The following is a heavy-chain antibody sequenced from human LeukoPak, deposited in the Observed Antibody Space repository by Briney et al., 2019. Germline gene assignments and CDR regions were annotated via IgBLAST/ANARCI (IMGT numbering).Heavy chain of an antibody. D-gene: IGHD3-22*01. CDR1: GFTVSSNY. CDR3: ARERGHYYDSSGYGYFDY. J-gene: IGHJ4*02. CDR2: IYSGGST. Sequence: GGSLRLSCAASGFTVSSNYMSWVRQAPGKGLEWVSVIYSGGSTYYADSVKGRFTISRDNSKNTLYFQMNSLRAEDTAVYYCARERGHYYDSSGYGYFDYWGQGTLVTVSS. V-gene: IGHV3-53*01.